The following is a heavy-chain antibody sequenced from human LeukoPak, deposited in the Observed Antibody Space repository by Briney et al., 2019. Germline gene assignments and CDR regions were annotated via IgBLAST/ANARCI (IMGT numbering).Heavy chain of an antibody. V-gene: IGHV4-59*08. D-gene: IGHD5-18*01. Sequence: PSETLSPTCSVSGDSIIDYYWNWIRQPPGKGLEWIGYVYYSGSTNYNPSLKSRVTISVDTSRTQFSLRLTSVTAADTAVYYCARRRKIQLWPSGGGDAFDIWGQGTMVTVSS. CDR1: GDSIIDYY. J-gene: IGHJ3*02. CDR3: ARRRKIQLWPSGGGDAFDI. CDR2: VYYSGST.